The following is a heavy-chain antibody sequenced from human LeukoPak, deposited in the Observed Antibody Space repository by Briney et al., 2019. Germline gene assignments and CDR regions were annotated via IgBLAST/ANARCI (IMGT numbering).Heavy chain of an antibody. V-gene: IGHV1-2*02. CDR3: ARSVVAGSGNFDY. D-gene: IGHD6-19*01. CDR1: GYTFTAYS. Sequence: ASVKVSCKASGYTFTAYSRHWVRQAPGQGLEWMGWINPNSGGTKTAQTFQGRVTMTRDTSISTAYMELSRLRSDDTAVYFCARSVVAGSGNFDYWGQGTLVTVSS. J-gene: IGHJ4*02. CDR2: INPNSGGT.